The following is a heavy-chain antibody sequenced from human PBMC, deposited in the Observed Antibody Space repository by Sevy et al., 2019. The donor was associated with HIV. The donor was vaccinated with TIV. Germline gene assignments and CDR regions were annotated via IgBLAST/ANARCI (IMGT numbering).Heavy chain of an antibody. Sequence: GGSLRLSCTASGFTFGDYAMSWFRQAPGKGLEWVGFIRSKAYGGKTEYAASVKGRFTISRDDSKSIAYLQMNSLKTEDTAVYYCTGQSIAARPGDADYWGQGTLVTVSS. CDR1: GFTFGDYA. V-gene: IGHV3-49*03. D-gene: IGHD6-6*01. CDR3: TGQSIAARPGDADY. CDR2: IRSKAYGGKT. J-gene: IGHJ4*02.